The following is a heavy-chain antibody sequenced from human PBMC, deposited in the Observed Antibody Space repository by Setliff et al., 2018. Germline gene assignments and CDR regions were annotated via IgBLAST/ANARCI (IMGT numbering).Heavy chain of an antibody. V-gene: IGHV3-53*01. Sequence: GGSLRLSCAASGFIVSDKYMTWLRQAPGRGLEWVSVIYNSDSTYYADSVKGRFTISRDDSKNMVNLQMNSLRAEDTALYHCVKERPRGVDAFDVWGQGTMVTVSS. D-gene: IGHD3-16*01. CDR3: VKERPRGVDAFDV. CDR1: GFIVSDKY. J-gene: IGHJ3*01. CDR2: IYNSDST.